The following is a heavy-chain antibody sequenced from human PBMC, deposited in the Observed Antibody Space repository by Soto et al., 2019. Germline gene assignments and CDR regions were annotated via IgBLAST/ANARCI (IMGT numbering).Heavy chain of an antibody. Sequence: GASVKVSCKASGYTFTSYYMHWVRQAPGQGLEWMGIINPSGGSTSYAQKFQGGVTMTRDTSTSTVYMELSSLRSEDTAVYYCAIRRITIFGVVRNPNYYYYGMDVWGQGTTVTVSS. V-gene: IGHV1-46*01. CDR3: AIRRITIFGVVRNPNYYYYGMDV. CDR1: GYTFTSYY. CDR2: INPSGGST. D-gene: IGHD3-3*01. J-gene: IGHJ6*02.